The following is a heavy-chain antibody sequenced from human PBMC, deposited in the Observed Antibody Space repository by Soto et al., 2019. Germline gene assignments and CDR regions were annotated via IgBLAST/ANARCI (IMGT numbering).Heavy chain of an antibody. Sequence: QVRLHESGPGLVKPSETLSLTCTVSTDSFNDYYWRWIRQPPGKGLGWIGSIYHTGNTNYNPSLESRVSISVDTSKIQFSLSLSAVTAADTAVYYGARDGGIHDAFDIWGQGTLVTVSS. CDR1: TDSFNDYY. D-gene: IGHD5-18*01. CDR3: ARDGGIHDAFDI. V-gene: IGHV4-59*13. CDR2: IYHTGNT. J-gene: IGHJ3*02.